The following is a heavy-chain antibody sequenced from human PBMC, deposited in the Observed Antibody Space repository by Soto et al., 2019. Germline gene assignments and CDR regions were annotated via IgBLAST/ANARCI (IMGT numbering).Heavy chain of an antibody. CDR1: GFTFSSYG. V-gene: IGHV3-33*01. D-gene: IGHD1-1*01. CDR2: IWYDGSNK. J-gene: IGHJ4*02. CDR3: ARDTRGSDFDY. Sequence: QVQLVESGGGVVQPGRSLRLSCAASGFTFSSYGMHWVRQAPGKGLEWVAVIWYDGSNKYYADSVKGPFTISRDNSKNTLYLQMNSLRAEDTAVYYCARDTRGSDFDYWGQGTLVTVSS.